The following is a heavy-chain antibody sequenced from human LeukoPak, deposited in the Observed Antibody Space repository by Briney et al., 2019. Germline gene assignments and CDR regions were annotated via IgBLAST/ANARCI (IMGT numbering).Heavy chain of an antibody. CDR1: GFTFSDFY. Sequence: PGGSLRLSCAASGFTFSDFYISWIRQAPGKGLEWVSYISSSTGGSDTKYADSVKGRFTISRDNAKNSVYLQMNSLRAEDTAVYYCARENTGAFDIWGQGTMVTVSS. CDR2: ISSSTGGSDT. CDR3: ARENTGAFDI. V-gene: IGHV3-11*05. J-gene: IGHJ3*02. D-gene: IGHD3-10*01.